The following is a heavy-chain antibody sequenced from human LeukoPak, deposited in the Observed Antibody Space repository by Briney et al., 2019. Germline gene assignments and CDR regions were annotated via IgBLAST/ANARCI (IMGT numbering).Heavy chain of an antibody. CDR3: AKDLIKVGPTRFRNYYYYMDV. V-gene: IGHV3-30*18. CDR1: GFTFSSYG. J-gene: IGHJ6*03. CDR2: ISYDESNK. Sequence: GGSLRLSCAASGFTFSSYGMHWVRQAPGKGLEWVAFISYDESNKYYADSVKGRFTISRDNSKNTLYLQMNSLKAEDTAVYYCAKDLIKVGPTRFRNYYYYMDVWGKGTTVTVSS. D-gene: IGHD1-26*01.